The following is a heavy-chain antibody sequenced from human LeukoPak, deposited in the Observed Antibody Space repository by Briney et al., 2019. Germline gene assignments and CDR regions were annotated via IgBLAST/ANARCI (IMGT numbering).Heavy chain of an antibody. D-gene: IGHD6-6*01. CDR2: IIPIFGTA. Sequence: ASVKVSCKASGGTLSSYAISWVRQAPGQGLEWMGGIIPIFGTANYAQKFQGRVTITTDESTSTAYMELSSLRSEDTAVYYCARGQAARLGNSNYYYYYYMDVWGKGTTVTVSS. J-gene: IGHJ6*03. V-gene: IGHV1-69*05. CDR3: ARGQAARLGNSNYYYYYYMDV. CDR1: GGTLSSYA.